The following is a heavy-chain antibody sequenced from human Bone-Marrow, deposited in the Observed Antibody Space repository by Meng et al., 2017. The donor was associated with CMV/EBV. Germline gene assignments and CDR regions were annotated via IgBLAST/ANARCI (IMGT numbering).Heavy chain of an antibody. CDR2: INPNSGGT. CDR1: GGTFSSYA. CDR3: ARERIVGAIFDY. D-gene: IGHD1-26*01. J-gene: IGHJ4*02. V-gene: IGHV1-2*02. Sequence: GESLKISCKASGGTFSSYAISWVRQAPGQGLEWMGWINPNSGGTNYAQKFQGRVTMTRDTSISTAYMELSRLRSDDTAVYYCARERIVGAIFDYWGQGTLVTVSS.